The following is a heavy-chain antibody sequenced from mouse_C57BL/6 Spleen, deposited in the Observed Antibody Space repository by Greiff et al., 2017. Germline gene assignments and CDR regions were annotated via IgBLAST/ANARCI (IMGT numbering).Heavy chain of an antibody. CDR2: IYPSDSET. Sequence: QVHVKQPGAELVRPGSSVKLSCKASGYTFTSYWMDWVKQRPGQGLEWIGNIYPSDSETHYNQKFKDKATLTVDKSSSTAYMQLSSLTSEDSAVYYCARGGSSGYPDWGQGTTLTVSS. D-gene: IGHD3-2*02. CDR1: GYTFTSYW. CDR3: ARGGSSGYPD. V-gene: IGHV1-61*01. J-gene: IGHJ2*01.